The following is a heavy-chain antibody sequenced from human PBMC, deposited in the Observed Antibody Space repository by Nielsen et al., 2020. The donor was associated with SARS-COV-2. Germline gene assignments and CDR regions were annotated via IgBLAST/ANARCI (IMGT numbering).Heavy chain of an antibody. V-gene: IGHV3-9*02. CDR3: ATLGYQLPSYYYGMDV. J-gene: IGHJ6*02. D-gene: IGHD2-2*01. Sequence: SLRLSCAASGFTSDDYAMHWVRQAPGKGLEWVSGISWNSGSIGYADSVKGRFTISRDNAKNSLYLQMNSLRAEDTALYYCATLGYQLPSYYYGMDVWGQGTTVTVSS. CDR2: ISWNSGSI. CDR1: GFTSDDYA.